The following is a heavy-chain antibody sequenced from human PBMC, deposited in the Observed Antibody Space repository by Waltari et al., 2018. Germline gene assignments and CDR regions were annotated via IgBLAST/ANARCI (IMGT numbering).Heavy chain of an antibody. CDR2: IYYSGST. Sequence: QLQLQESGPGLVKPSETLSLTCTVSGGSLSSSSYFWAWIRQPPGKGLEWIGSIYYSGSTYYNLSLKSRVTISVDRSTNQVSLKRTSVTAADTAVYFCAREVPRNGYIGLIYYYMDVWGKGTTVTVSS. D-gene: IGHD5-12*01. CDR3: AREVPRNGYIGLIYYYMDV. V-gene: IGHV4-39*01. CDR1: GGSLSSSSYF. J-gene: IGHJ6*03.